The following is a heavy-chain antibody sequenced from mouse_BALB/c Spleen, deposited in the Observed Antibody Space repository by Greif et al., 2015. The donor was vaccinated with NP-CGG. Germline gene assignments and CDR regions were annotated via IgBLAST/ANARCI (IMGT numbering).Heavy chain of an antibody. CDR1: GFTFSSYG. J-gene: IGHJ2*01. CDR3: ARGYGNYGDY. Sequence: EVKLVESGGGLVRPGGSLKLSCAASGFTFSSYGMSRVRQTPDKRLELVATINSNGGSTYYPDSVKGRFTISRDNAKNTLYVQMISLKSRDTGRYYWARGYGNYGDYWGQDTTLPVSS. CDR2: INSNGGST. D-gene: IGHD2-1*01. V-gene: IGHV5-6-3*01.